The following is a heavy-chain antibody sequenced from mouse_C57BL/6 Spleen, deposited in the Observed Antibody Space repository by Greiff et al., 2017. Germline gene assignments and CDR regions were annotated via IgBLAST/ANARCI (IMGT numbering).Heavy chain of an antibody. D-gene: IGHD3-2*02. J-gene: IGHJ3*01. Sequence: QVQLKESGAELVKPGASVKISCKASGYAFSSYWMNWVKQRPGKGLEWIGQIYPGDGDTNYNGKFKGKATLTADKSSSTAYMQLSSLTSEDSAVYFCAKTAQATYWFAYWGQGTLVTVSA. CDR1: GYAFSSYW. CDR2: IYPGDGDT. V-gene: IGHV1-80*01. CDR3: AKTAQATYWFAY.